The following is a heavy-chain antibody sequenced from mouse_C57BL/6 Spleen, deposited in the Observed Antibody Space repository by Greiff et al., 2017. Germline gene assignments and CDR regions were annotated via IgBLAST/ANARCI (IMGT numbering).Heavy chain of an antibody. Sequence: EVQLVESGGGLVKPGGSLKLSCAASGFTFSSYAMSWVRQTPEKRLEWVATISDGGSYTYYPDNVKGRFTISRDNAKNNLYLQMSHLKSEDTAMYYCARDRRLYDYDEVLYAMDYWGQGTSVTVSS. CDR2: ISDGGSYT. D-gene: IGHD2-4*01. CDR3: ARDRRLYDYDEVLYAMDY. J-gene: IGHJ4*01. V-gene: IGHV5-4*01. CDR1: GFTFSSYA.